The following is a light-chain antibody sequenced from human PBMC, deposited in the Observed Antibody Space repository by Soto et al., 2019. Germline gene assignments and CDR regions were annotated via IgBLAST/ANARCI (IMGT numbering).Light chain of an antibody. Sequence: DIQVTQSPSSLSASVGDTVNITCRASQSISNYLNWYQQKPGKAPDLLIYAASSLQSGVPSRFSGSGSGTDFTLIISSLQPEDFATYYCHQSYSNPRAFGQGTKVDI. J-gene: IGKJ1*01. CDR1: QSISNY. CDR2: AAS. CDR3: HQSYSNPRA. V-gene: IGKV1-39*01.